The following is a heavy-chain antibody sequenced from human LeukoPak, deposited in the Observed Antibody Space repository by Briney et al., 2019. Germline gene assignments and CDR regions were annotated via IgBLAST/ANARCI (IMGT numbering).Heavy chain of an antibody. CDR2: INHSGST. J-gene: IGHJ6*03. Sequence: SETLSLTCAVYGGSFSGYYWSWIRQPPGKGLEWIGEINHSGSTNYNPSLKSRVTISVDTSKNQFSLKLSSVTAADTAVYYCARGLYSSSSSSYYNYYYSDVWRQGTTVTVSS. CDR3: ARGLYSSSSSSYYNYYYSDV. V-gene: IGHV4-34*01. CDR1: GGSFSGYY. D-gene: IGHD6-6*01.